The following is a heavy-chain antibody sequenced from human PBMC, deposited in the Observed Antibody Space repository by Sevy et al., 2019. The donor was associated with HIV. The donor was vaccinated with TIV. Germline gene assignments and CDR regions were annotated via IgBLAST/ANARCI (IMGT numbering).Heavy chain of an antibody. D-gene: IGHD6-13*01. V-gene: IGHV6-1*01. CDR2: TYYRSKWYN. J-gene: IGHJ4*02. Sequence: SQTLSLTCAISGDSVSSNSAAWNWIRQSPSRGLEWLGRTYYRSKWYNDYAVSVKSRITINPDTSKNQFSLQLNSVTPEDTAVYYCEREVLESQYSSSWHSFDYWGQGTLVTVSS. CDR1: GDSVSSNSAA. CDR3: EREVLESQYSSSWHSFDY.